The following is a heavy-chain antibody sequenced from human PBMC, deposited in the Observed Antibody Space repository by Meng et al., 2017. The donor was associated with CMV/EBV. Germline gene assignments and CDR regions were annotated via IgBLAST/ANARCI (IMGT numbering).Heavy chain of an antibody. J-gene: IGHJ6*02. CDR1: GGSISSYY. CDR3: ARDRVAAAGTRYGMDV. V-gene: IGHV4-59*01. Sequence: SGGSISSYYWSWIRQPPGKGLEWIGYIYYSGSTNYNPSLKSRVTISVDTSKNQFSLKLSSVTAADTAVYYCARDRVAAAGTRYGMDVWGQGTTVTVSS. D-gene: IGHD6-13*01. CDR2: IYYSGST.